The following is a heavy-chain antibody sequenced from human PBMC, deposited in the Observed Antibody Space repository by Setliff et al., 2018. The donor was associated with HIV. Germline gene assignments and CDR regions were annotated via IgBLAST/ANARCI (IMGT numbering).Heavy chain of an antibody. CDR3: AKGAGFYGDYTFDY. Sequence: SETLSLTCTVSGGSISSHCWSWIRQSPGKALEWIGYIYASGSIIYNPSPQSRVSISMDASKNKFSLKVTSVTSADTAVYYCAKGAGFYGDYTFDYWGQGNLVTVSS. J-gene: IGHJ4*02. CDR1: GGSISSHC. CDR2: IYASGSI. V-gene: IGHV4-59*11. D-gene: IGHD4-17*01.